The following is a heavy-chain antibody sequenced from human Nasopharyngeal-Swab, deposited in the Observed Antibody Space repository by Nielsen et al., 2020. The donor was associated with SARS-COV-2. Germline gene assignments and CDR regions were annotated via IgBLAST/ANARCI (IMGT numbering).Heavy chain of an antibody. J-gene: IGHJ4*02. CDR2: ISHSGDT. Sequence: WFRQPPGKGLEWIATISHSGDTFYNPSLQSRIAISVDTSKNQFSLKLNSMTAADTAVYYCARQLSGPYQAYFDFWGQGSLAAVSS. CDR3: ARQLSGPYQAYFDF. D-gene: IGHD2/OR15-2a*01. V-gene: IGHV4-39*01.